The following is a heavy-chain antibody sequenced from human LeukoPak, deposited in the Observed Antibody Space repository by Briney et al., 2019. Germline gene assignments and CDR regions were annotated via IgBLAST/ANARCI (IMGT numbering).Heavy chain of an antibody. CDR2: INHSGST. V-gene: IGHV4-34*01. Sequence: SETLSLTCAVYGGWFSGYYWSWIRQPPGKGLEWIGEINHSGSTNYNPSLKSRVTISVDTSKNQFSLKLSSVTAADTAVYYCARVLPALRSIWFDPWGQGTLVTASS. CDR3: ARVLPALRSIWFDP. CDR1: GGWFSGYY. D-gene: IGHD3-10*01. J-gene: IGHJ5*02.